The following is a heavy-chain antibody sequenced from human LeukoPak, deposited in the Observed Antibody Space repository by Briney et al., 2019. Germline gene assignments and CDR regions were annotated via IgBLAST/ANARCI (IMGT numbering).Heavy chain of an antibody. D-gene: IGHD5-12*01. J-gene: IGHJ6*03. V-gene: IGHV3-21*01. CDR3: AREHSGYDFPGRDYYYMDV. CDR2: ISSTSRSYI. Sequence: NWVSQAPGKGLEWVSTISSTSRSYIYYADSVKGRFTISRDNAKNSLYLQMNSLRAEDTAVYYCAREHSGYDFPGRDYYYMDVWGKGTTVTVSS.